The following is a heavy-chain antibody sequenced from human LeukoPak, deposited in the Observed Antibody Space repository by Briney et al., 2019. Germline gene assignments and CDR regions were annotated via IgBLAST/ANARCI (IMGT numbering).Heavy chain of an antibody. D-gene: IGHD4-11*01. J-gene: IGHJ4*02. CDR3: AKDLYSNYGPADY. CDR1: GFTFSSYA. V-gene: IGHV3-23*01. CDR2: INGGGINT. Sequence: GGSLRLSCAASGFTFSSYAMSWVRQAPGKGLEWVSTINGGGINTHYADSVGGRFTISRDNSKNTLFLQMNSLRDEDTAVYYCAKDLYSNYGPADYWGQGNLVTVSS.